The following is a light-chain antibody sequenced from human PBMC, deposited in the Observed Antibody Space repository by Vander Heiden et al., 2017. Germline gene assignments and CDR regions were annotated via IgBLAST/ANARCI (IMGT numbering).Light chain of an antibody. CDR1: QSISSY. CDR3: QQSYSTRWT. CDR2: AAS. V-gene: IGKV1-39*01. Sequence: DIQMTQSPSSLSASVGDRVTITCRASQSISSYLNWYQQKPGKAPKLLIYAASSLQSGVPSRFRGSGSGTDFTLTISSLQPEDFATYYCQQSYSTRWTLGQGTKVEIK. J-gene: IGKJ1*01.